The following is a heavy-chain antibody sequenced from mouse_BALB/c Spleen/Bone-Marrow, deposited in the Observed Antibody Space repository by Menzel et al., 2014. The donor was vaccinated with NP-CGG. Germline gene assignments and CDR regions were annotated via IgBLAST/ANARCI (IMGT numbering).Heavy chain of an antibody. CDR2: INPESGGT. CDR3: AREENSYYYAMDY. J-gene: IGHJ4*01. Sequence: VQLQQSGAELVRPGTSVKVSCKASRYAFTNYLIEWVKQRPGQGLEWIGVINPESGGTNYNEKFKDKATLTTDKSSSTAYMQLSSLTSDDSAVYFCAREENSYYYAMDYWGQGTSVTVSS. V-gene: IGHV1-54*03. CDR1: RYAFTNYL.